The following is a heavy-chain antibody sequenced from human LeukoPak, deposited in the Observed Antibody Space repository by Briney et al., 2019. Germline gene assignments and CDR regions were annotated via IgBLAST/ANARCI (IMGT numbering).Heavy chain of an antibody. Sequence: ASETLSLTCTVSGGSISSSSYYWGWIRQPPGKGLEWIGSIYYSGSTYYSPSLKSRVTMSVDTSKNQFSLKLNSVTSADTAVYYCARPIYYVQDAFDIWGQGTMVTVSS. CDR3: ARPIYYVQDAFDI. D-gene: IGHD1-26*01. J-gene: IGHJ3*02. CDR2: IYYSGST. CDR1: GGSISSSSYY. V-gene: IGHV4-39*01.